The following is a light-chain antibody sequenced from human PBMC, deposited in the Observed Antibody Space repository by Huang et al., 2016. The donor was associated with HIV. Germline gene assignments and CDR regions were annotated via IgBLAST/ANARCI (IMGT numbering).Light chain of an antibody. CDR1: QSLLQSNGYNY. Sequence: DIVMTQSPLSLPVIPGEPASMSCRSSQSLLQSNGYNYLDWYLQKPGQSPQLLIYLGSNRASGVPDRFSGSGSGTEFTLKSSRVEAEDVGVYYCMQALQTPLTFGGGTKVEIK. V-gene: IGKV2-28*01. CDR2: LGS. CDR3: MQALQTPLT. J-gene: IGKJ4*01.